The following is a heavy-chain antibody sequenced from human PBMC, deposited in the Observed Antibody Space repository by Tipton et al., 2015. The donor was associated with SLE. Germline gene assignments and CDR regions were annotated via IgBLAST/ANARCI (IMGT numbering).Heavy chain of an antibody. CDR3: AGGITIFGVVPIPYYMDV. CDR2: ISSSSSTI. CDR1: GFTFSSYS. D-gene: IGHD3-3*01. Sequence: SLRLSCAASGFTFSSYSMNWVRQAPGKGLEWVSYISSSSSTIYYADSVKGRFTISRDNAKNSLYLQMNSLRAEDTAVYYCAGGITIFGVVPIPYYMDVWGKGTTVTVSS. J-gene: IGHJ6*03. V-gene: IGHV3-48*01.